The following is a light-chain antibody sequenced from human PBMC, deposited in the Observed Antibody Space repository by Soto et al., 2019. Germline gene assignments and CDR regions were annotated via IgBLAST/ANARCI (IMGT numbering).Light chain of an antibody. J-gene: IGKJ5*01. CDR2: GAS. CDR1: QSVSSR. V-gene: IGKV3-15*01. CDR3: QQYNNWLPIT. Sequence: EIVMPQPRATLSVSPGEKATLSCRASQSVSSRLAWYQQQPGQAPRLLIYGASTRATGIPARFSGSGSGTEFTLTISSLQSEDFAVFYCQQYNNWLPITFGQGTRLEI.